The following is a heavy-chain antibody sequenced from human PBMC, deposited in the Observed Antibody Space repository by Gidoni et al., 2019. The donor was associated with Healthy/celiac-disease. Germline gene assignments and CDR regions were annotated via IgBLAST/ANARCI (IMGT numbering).Heavy chain of an antibody. CDR1: GFTSSSYA. CDR3: ARGRVMTTRLGGFDY. Sequence: QVQLVESGGGVVQPGRSLRLSCAASGFTSSSYAMHWVRQAPGKGLEWVAVISYDGSNKYYADSVEGRFTISRDNSKNTLYLQMNSLRAEDTAVYYCARGRVMTTRLGGFDYWGQGTLVTVSS. J-gene: IGHJ4*02. CDR2: ISYDGSNK. D-gene: IGHD3-22*01. V-gene: IGHV3-30*04.